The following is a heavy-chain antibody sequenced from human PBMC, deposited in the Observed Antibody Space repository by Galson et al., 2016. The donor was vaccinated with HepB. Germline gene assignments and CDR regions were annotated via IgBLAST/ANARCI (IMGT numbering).Heavy chain of an antibody. Sequence: SVKVSCKASGYTFTDYYIHWVRQAPGQGLEWMGWINPSSGGTTYVHKVQGRVTMTGDTSINTAYMELTRVRSDDTAVYYCSRHHQRSGSGSYHSDFDYWGQGTLVTVAS. D-gene: IGHD3-10*01. J-gene: IGHJ4*02. CDR3: SRHHQRSGSGSYHSDFDY. CDR1: GYTFTDYY. V-gene: IGHV1-2*02. CDR2: INPSSGGT.